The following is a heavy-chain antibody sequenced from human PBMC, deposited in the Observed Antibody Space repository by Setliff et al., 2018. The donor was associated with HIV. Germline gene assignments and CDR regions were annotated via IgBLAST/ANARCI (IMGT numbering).Heavy chain of an antibody. J-gene: IGHJ6*03. V-gene: IGHV1-18*01. CDR1: GYTFTNYG. D-gene: IGHD5-18*01. CDR3: ARGDPRRGYSYGPEYMDV. CDR2: ISAFNGYT. Sequence: ASVKVSCKASGYTFTNYGISWVRQAPGQGLEWMGWISAFNGYTNYTQNLQARVTMTTDTSTNTAYMELRSLRSDDTAVYYCARGDPRRGYSYGPEYMDVWGKGTTVTVSS.